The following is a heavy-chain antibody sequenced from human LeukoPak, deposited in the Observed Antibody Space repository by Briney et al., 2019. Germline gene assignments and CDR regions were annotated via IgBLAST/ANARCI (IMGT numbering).Heavy chain of an antibody. Sequence: SETLSLTCTVSGGSISSSGYYWGWIRQPPGKGLEWIGTIYYSGSTYYNPSLKSRVTISVDTSKNQFSLKLTSVTAADTAVYYCARAHRLVLHYFDSWGQGTLVTVSS. CDR2: IYYSGST. CDR1: GGSISSSGYY. V-gene: IGHV4-39*07. J-gene: IGHJ4*02. D-gene: IGHD2-15*01. CDR3: ARAHRLVLHYFDS.